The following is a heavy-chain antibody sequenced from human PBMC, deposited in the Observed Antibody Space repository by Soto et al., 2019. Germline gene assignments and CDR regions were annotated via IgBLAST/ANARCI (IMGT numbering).Heavy chain of an antibody. J-gene: IGHJ6*02. V-gene: IGHV3-74*01. D-gene: IGHD4-4*01. Sequence: EVQLAESGGGLVQPGRSLRLSCAASGFTFSPYWMHWVRQAPGKGLVWVSRINPDGSSTNYADSVKGRFTISRDNAKNTLYLQMNSLRAEDTAVYYCGRGGSNSPNGMDVWGQGTTVTVSS. CDR2: INPDGSST. CDR1: GFTFSPYW. CDR3: GRGGSNSPNGMDV.